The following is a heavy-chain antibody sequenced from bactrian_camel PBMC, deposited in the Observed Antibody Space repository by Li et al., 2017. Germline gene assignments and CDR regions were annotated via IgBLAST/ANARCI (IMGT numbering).Heavy chain of an antibody. CDR1: GFTSSRLC. CDR3: AAEGCYGLGYLADY. J-gene: IGHJ4*01. Sequence: HVQLVESGGDVVRPGGSLTLSCAASGFTSSRLCMGWFRQAPGQGGELVATFNLDGTPTYADSVKGRFTISQDNAKSIVYLQMDSLKTEDTAVYYCAAEGCYGLGYLADYWGQGTQVTVS. V-gene: IGHV3S53*01. D-gene: IGHD3*01. CDR2: FNLDGTP.